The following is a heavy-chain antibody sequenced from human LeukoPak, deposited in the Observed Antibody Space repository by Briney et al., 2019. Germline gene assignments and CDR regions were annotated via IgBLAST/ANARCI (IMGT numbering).Heavy chain of an antibody. CDR2: IIPIFGAA. V-gene: IGHV1-69*05. Sequence: SVKVSCKASGGTFSSYAISWVRQAPGQGLEWMGRIIPIFGAANYAQRFQGRVSITTDESTSTAYMELSSLRYEDTAVYYCARGFYYDSSGYNYGGFDIWGQGTMVTVSS. D-gene: IGHD3-22*01. CDR1: GGTFSSYA. J-gene: IGHJ3*02. CDR3: ARGFYYDSSGYNYGGFDI.